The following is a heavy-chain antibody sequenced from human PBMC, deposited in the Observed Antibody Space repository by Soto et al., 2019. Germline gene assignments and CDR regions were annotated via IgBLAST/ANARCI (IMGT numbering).Heavy chain of an antibody. CDR3: ARGTYYYDSSGYYPYYYGMDV. CDR1: GGTFSSYA. CDR2: IIPIFGTA. Sequence: VKVSCKASGGTFSSYAISWVRQAPGQGLEWMGGIIPIFGTANYAQKFQGRVTITADKSTSTAYMELSSLRSEDTAVYYCARGTYYYDSSGYYPYYYGMDVWGQGTTVTVSS. J-gene: IGHJ6*02. D-gene: IGHD3-22*01. V-gene: IGHV1-69*06.